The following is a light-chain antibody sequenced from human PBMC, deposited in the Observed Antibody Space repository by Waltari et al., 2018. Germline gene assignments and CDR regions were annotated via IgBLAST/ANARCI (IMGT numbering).Light chain of an antibody. CDR3: QHYVRLPAT. CDR1: QSVSRS. J-gene: IGKJ1*01. V-gene: IGKV3-20*01. Sequence: IVLTQSPGTLSLSPGERATLSCRASQSVSRSLAWYPQKPGQAPKLLIYGASTRATGIPDRFTGSGSGTDFSRTISGLEPEDFAIYFCQHYVRLPATFGQGTKVEIK. CDR2: GAS.